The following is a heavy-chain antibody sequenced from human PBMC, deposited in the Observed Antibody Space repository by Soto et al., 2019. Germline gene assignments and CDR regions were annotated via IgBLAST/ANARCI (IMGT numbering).Heavy chain of an antibody. CDR1: GFTFSSYG. V-gene: IGHV3-33*01. J-gene: IGHJ2*01. Sequence: QVQLVESGGGVVQPGRSLRLSCAASGFTFSSYGMHWVRQAPGKGLEWVAVIWYDGSNKYYADSVKGRFTISRDNSKNTLYLQMNSLRAEDTAVYYCARDPQLQLWLPYWYFDLWGRGTLVTVSS. D-gene: IGHD5-18*01. CDR2: IWYDGSNK. CDR3: ARDPQLQLWLPYWYFDL.